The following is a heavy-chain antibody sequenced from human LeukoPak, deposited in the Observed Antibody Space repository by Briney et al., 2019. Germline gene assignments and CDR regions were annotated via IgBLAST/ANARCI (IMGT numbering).Heavy chain of an antibody. CDR2: IYGDGRT. J-gene: IGHJ4*02. CDR3: ARGRGLGVVGPYFDY. CDR1: GFTFSSHS. V-gene: IGHV3-53*01. D-gene: IGHD3-3*01. Sequence: GGSLRLSCAASGFTFSSHSMNWVRQAPGNGLERVSVIYGDGRTSHSASVRGRFTISRDNSKNIVSLQMNNLRAEDTAVYYCARGRGLGVVGPYFDYWGQGTLVTVSS.